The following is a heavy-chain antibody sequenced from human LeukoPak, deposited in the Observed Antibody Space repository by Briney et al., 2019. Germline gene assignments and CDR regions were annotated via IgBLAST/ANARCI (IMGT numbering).Heavy chain of an antibody. CDR3: ARSPDILTGENFDY. D-gene: IGHD3-9*01. CDR2: INLNSGGT. Sequence: GASVKVSCKASGYTFTGYYMHWVRQAPGQGLEWMGWINLNSGGTNYAQKFQDRVTMTRDTSISTAYMELSRLRFDDTAVCYCARSPDILTGENFDYWGQGTLVTVSS. V-gene: IGHV1-2*02. J-gene: IGHJ4*02. CDR1: GYTFTGYY.